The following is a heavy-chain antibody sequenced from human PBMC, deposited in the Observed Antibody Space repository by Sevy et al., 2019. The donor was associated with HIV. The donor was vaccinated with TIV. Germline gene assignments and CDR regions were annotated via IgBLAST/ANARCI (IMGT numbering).Heavy chain of an antibody. V-gene: IGHV3-11*06. CDR1: GFTFSDYY. J-gene: IGHJ4*02. CDR2: INNSSRFI. CDR3: ARGKVLFDY. Sequence: GGSLRLSCAASGFTFSDYYMSWIRQAPGKGPEWVSYINNSSRFINYVDSVKGRFTISRDNAKNSLYLQMNRLRAGDTAVYYCARGKVLFDYWGQGTLVTVSS.